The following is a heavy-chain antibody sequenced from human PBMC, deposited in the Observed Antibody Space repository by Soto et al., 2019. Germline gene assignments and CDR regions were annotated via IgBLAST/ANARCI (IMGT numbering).Heavy chain of an antibody. CDR1: SGSISSSNW. J-gene: IGHJ6*03. CDR2: IYHSGST. Sequence: QVQLQESGPGLVKPSGTLSLTCAVSSGSISSSNWWSWVRQPPGKGLEWIGEIYHSGSTNYNPSLKGRVTISVDKSKNQFSLKLSSVTAADTAVYYCAATTVTTDYYYYYMDVWGKGTTVTVSS. D-gene: IGHD4-17*01. V-gene: IGHV4-4*02. CDR3: AATTVTTDYYYYYMDV.